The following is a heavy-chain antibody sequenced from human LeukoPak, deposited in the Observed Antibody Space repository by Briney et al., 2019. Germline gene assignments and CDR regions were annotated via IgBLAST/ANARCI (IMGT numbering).Heavy chain of an antibody. J-gene: IGHJ6*03. CDR1: GGSISSGSYY. CDR2: VYSSGST. D-gene: IGHD3-3*01. V-gene: IGHV4-61*02. Sequence: PSQTLSLTCTVSGGSISSGSYYWSWIRQPAGKGLQWVGRVYSSGSTNYNPSLKSRVTISVDTSKNQFSLKLSSVTAADTAVYYCARGARSTSAIGYYYYYMDVWGKGTTVTVSS. CDR3: ARGARSTSAIGYYYYYMDV.